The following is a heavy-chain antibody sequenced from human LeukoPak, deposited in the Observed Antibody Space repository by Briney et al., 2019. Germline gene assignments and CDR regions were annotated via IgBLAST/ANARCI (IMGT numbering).Heavy chain of an antibody. CDR2: ISGSGGST. D-gene: IGHD3-22*01. Sequence: HSGGSLGLSCAASGFTFSSYAMSWVRQAPGKGLEWVSSISGSGGSTYYADSVKGRFTISRDNSKNTLYLQMNSLRAEDTAVYYCAKCNYYDSSGYNYYYYYYMDVWGKGTTVTVSS. CDR1: GFTFSSYA. V-gene: IGHV3-23*01. CDR3: AKCNYYDSSGYNYYYYYYMDV. J-gene: IGHJ6*03.